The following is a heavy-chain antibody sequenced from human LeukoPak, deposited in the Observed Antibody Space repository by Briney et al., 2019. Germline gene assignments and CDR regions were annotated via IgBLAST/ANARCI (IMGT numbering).Heavy chain of an antibody. V-gene: IGHV1-18*04. CDR3: ASGRGATAI. D-gene: IGHD1-26*01. CDR1: GYTFSGYY. CDR2: ISAYNGNT. Sequence: GASVKVSCKASGYTFSGYYLHWVRQAPGQGLEWMGWISAYNGNTSYAQKLQGRVTMTTDTSTSTAYMELRSLRPDDTAVYYCASGRGATAIWGQGTMVTVSS. J-gene: IGHJ3*02.